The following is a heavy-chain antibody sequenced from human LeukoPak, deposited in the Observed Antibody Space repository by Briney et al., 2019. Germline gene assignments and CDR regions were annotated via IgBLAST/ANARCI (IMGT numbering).Heavy chain of an antibody. CDR1: GFTFSSYA. J-gene: IGHJ6*02. CDR2: IVGTGTTT. Sequence: GGSLRLSCAASGFTFSSYAMSWVRQAPEKGLEWVSAIVGTGTTTYYADSVKGRFTISRGNSKNTLYLQMNSLRAEDTAAYYCAKLDFGTSPVWGRGTTVTVSS. CDR3: AKLDFGTSPV. D-gene: IGHD2-2*01. V-gene: IGHV3-23*01.